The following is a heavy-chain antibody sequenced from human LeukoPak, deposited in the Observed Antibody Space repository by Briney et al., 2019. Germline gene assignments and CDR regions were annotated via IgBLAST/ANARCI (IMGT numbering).Heavy chain of an antibody. CDR2: IYISGSGST. V-gene: IGHV4-4*07. J-gene: IGHJ6*03. CDR1: GGSISSYY. D-gene: IGHD6-19*01. CDR3: ARDKRVAVAGTYIYYYYMDV. Sequence: SETLSLTCTVSGGSISSYYWSWIRQPAGKGLEWIGRIYISGSGSTNYNPSLKSRVTMSVDTSKNQCSLKLISVTAADTAVYYCARDKRVAVAGTYIYYYYMDVWGNGTTVTISS.